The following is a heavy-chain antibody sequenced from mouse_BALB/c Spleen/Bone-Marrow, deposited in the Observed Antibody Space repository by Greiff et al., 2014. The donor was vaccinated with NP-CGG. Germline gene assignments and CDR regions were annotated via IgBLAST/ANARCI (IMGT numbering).Heavy chain of an antibody. CDR1: GFTLSSCA. Sequence: EVMLVESGGGLVEPGGSLKLSCAASGFTLSSCAMSWVRQTPEKRLEWVATISSGGSYTYCLDSVKGRFTISRDNAKNTLYLQMSSLRSKDTAMYYCARAGRYDGNFDYWGQGTTLTVSS. V-gene: IGHV5-9-1*01. CDR3: ARAGRYDGNFDY. CDR2: ISSGGSYT. D-gene: IGHD2-14*01. J-gene: IGHJ2*01.